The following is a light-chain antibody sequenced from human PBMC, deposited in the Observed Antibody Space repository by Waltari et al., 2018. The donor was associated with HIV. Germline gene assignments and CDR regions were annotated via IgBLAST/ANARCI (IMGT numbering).Light chain of an antibody. CDR3: SSYTSSTILA. Sequence: QSALTQPASVSGSPGQSITISCTGTSSDVGGYNYVSWYQHHPGKAPKLMIYEVSNRPSGVSDRFSGSKSGNTASLTISGLQAADEGDYYCSSYTSSTILAFGEGTKLTVL. CDR2: EVS. J-gene: IGLJ2*01. V-gene: IGLV2-14*01. CDR1: SSDVGGYNY.